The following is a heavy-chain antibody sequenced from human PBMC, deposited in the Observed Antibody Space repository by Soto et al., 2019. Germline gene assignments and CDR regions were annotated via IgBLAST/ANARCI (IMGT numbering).Heavy chain of an antibody. J-gene: IGHJ5*02. CDR3: ARSSSSYYDYIWGSYRPRWFDP. Sequence: PSETLSLTCTVSGGSISSYYWSWIRQPPGKGLEWIGYIYYSGSTNYNPSLKSRVTISVDTSKNQFSLKLSSVTAADTAVYYCARSSSSYYDYIWGSYRPRWFDPWGQGTLVTVSS. CDR1: GGSISSYY. D-gene: IGHD3-16*02. CDR2: IYYSGST. V-gene: IGHV4-59*01.